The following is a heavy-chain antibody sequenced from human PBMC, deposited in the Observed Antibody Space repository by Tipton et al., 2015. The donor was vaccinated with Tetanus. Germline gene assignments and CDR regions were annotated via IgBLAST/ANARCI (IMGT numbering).Heavy chain of an antibody. Sequence: QLVQSGAEVKKPGASVKVSCKASGYTFTGYYIYWVRQAPGQGLEWMGWIDPNSGGTVYAQKFQGRVTMTRDTSISTAYMELRSLRSDDTAVFYCARDRGDYIYYGMDVWGPGTTVTVS. V-gene: IGHV1-2*02. CDR2: IDPNSGGT. CDR3: ARDRGDYIYYGMDV. J-gene: IGHJ6*02. D-gene: IGHD3-22*01. CDR1: GYTFTGYY.